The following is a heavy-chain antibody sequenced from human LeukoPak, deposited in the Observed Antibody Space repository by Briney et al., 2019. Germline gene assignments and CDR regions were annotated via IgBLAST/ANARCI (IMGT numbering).Heavy chain of an antibody. J-gene: IGHJ6*02. CDR1: GFTFRSYA. CDR2: ISYDGTIK. CDR3: ARDRDFWSGYYTGRYYYYGMDV. V-gene: IGHV3-30-3*01. Sequence: GGSLRLSCAASGFTFRSYAIHWVRQAPGKGLEWVAFISYDGTIKYYADSVKGRFTISRDNSKNTLYLQMNSLRSDDTAVYYCARDRDFWSGYYTGRYYYYGMDVWGQGTTVTVSS. D-gene: IGHD3-3*01.